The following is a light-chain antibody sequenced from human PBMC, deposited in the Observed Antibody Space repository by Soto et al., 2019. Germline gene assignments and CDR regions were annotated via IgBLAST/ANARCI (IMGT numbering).Light chain of an antibody. CDR3: QQTYTTPGT. Sequence: DIQMTQSPSSLSASVGDSLTITCRASQTVTKYLHWYQYKPGKAPKLLIYGASSLHSGVPSRFSGSGSGTYFTLTISSLQPDDFASYYCQQTYTTPGTFGQGTKVEI. CDR1: QTVTKY. CDR2: GAS. J-gene: IGKJ1*01. V-gene: IGKV1-39*01.